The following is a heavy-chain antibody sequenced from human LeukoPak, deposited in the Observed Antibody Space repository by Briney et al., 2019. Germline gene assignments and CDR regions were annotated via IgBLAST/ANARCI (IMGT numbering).Heavy chain of an antibody. J-gene: IGHJ4*02. CDR2: SSVNNDKP. D-gene: IGHD2/OR15-2a*01. CDR3: ARDGNSTDDY. Sequence: ASVKVSCKGSGYTFSNFGSNWVRQAPGQGLEWIAWSSVNNDKPNYVQRFQGRFTVTTDSSTSKAYMELRNLRSDDTAVYYCARDGNSTDDYWGQGTLVPVSS. CDR1: GYTFSNFG. V-gene: IGHV1-18*01.